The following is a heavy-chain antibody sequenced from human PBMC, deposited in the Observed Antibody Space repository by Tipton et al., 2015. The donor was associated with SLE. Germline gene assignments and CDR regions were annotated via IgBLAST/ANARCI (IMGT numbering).Heavy chain of an antibody. J-gene: IGHJ4*02. CDR3: TRVMTGSRSDF. V-gene: IGHV4-39*07. CDR1: GGSINSSPYY. Sequence: LRLSCIVSGGSINSSPYYWGWVRQTPGKGLEWLGGISFSGTTYFNPSLKSRVTLSRDTSKNQFSLNLNSVTAADTAFYYRTRVMTGSRSDFWGRGTLVTVSP. D-gene: IGHD1-26*01. CDR2: ISFSGTT.